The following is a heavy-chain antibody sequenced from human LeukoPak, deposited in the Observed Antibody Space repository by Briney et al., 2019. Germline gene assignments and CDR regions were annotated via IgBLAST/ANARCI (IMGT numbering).Heavy chain of an antibody. CDR1: GFPFSSYG. J-gene: IGHJ5*02. CDR3: AKDSKYYYGSGRNWFDP. V-gene: IGHV3-33*06. Sequence: PGGSLRLSCVASGFPFSSYGMHWVRQAPGKGLEWVAVIWSVGGAEYYADSVKGRFTISRDNSKNMLFLQMNSLRAEDTAVYYCAKDSKYYYGSGRNWFDPWGQGTLVTVSS. D-gene: IGHD3-10*01. CDR2: IWSVGGAE.